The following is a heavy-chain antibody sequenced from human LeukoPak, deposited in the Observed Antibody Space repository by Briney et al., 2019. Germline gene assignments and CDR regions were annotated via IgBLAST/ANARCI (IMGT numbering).Heavy chain of an antibody. D-gene: IGHD2-2*01. CDR2: ISYDGSNK. CDR3: AKGALRYCSSTSCYGRFDY. Sequence: GGSLRLSCAASGFTFSSYGMHWVRQAPGKGLEWVAVISYDGSNKYYADSVKGRFTISRDNSKNTLYLQVNSLRAEDTAVYYCAKGALRYCSSTSCYGRFDYWGQGTLVTVSS. CDR1: GFTFSSYG. J-gene: IGHJ4*02. V-gene: IGHV3-30*18.